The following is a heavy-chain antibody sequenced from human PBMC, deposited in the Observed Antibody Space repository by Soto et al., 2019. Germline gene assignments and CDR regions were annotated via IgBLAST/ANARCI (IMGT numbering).Heavy chain of an antibody. D-gene: IGHD3-22*01. CDR3: ARALYYYDSSGYYYDY. CDR2: IIPLFGTA. J-gene: IGHJ4*02. V-gene: IGHV1-69*01. CDR1: GGTFSNYA. Sequence: QVQLVQSGAEVKKPGSSVKVSCKASGGTFSNYAIDWVRQAPGQGLEWMGGIIPLFGTANYAQKFQGRITITADESTSTAYMELRSLRSEDTAVYYCARALYYYDSSGYYYDYWGQGTLVTVSS.